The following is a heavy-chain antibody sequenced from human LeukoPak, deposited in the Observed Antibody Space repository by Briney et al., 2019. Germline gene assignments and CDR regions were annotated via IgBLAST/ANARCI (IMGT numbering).Heavy chain of an antibody. D-gene: IGHD2-2*02. V-gene: IGHV1-2*02. J-gene: IGHJ4*02. CDR3: ARALRGGSSSTSCYNW. CDR1: GYTFTGYY. CDR2: INPNSGGT. Sequence: GASVKVSCKASGYTFTGYYMHWVRQAPGQGLEWMGWINPNSGGTNYAQKFQGRVTMTRDTSISTAYMELSRLRSDDTAVYYCARALRGGSSSTSCYNWWGQGTLVTVSS.